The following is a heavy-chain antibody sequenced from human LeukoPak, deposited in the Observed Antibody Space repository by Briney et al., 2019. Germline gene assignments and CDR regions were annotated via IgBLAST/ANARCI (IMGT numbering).Heavy chain of an antibody. J-gene: IGHJ4*02. D-gene: IGHD6-6*01. Sequence: ASVKVFCKASGGTFSSYAISWVRQAPGQGLEWMGGIIPIFGTANYAQKFQGRVTITTDESTSTAYMELSSLRSEDTAVYYCAIKRSSSFDYWGQGTLVTVSS. CDR1: GGTFSSYA. CDR3: AIKRSSSFDY. CDR2: IIPIFGTA. V-gene: IGHV1-69*05.